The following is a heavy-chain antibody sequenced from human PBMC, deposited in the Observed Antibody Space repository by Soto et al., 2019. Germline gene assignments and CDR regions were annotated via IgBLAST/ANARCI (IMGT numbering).Heavy chain of an antibody. D-gene: IGHD3-10*01. CDR1: GYTFTGYD. CDR3: ARGQFLRQVGRGVGNWFDP. J-gene: IGHJ5*02. Sequence: QVQLVQSGAEVKKPGASVKVSCKTSGYTFTGYDINWVRQATGQGLEWMGWMNPNSGDTGYAQKFQGRVTTTRNTSIITAYMELSRLRSDDTAVYYCARGQFLRQVGRGVGNWFDPWGQRTAVTVSA. CDR2: MNPNSGDT. V-gene: IGHV1-8*01.